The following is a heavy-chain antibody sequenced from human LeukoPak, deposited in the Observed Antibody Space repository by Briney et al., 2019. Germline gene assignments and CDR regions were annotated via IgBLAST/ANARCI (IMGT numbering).Heavy chain of an antibody. Sequence: PGGSLRLSCAASGFTFSSYSMNWVRQAPGKGLGWVSSISSSSSYIYYADSVKGRFTISRDNAKNSLYLQMNSLRAEDSAVYYCTRLDNVVPGVPDFWGPGTLVTVSS. D-gene: IGHD3-10*01. CDR1: GFTFSSYS. CDR3: TRLDNVVPGVPDF. J-gene: IGHJ4*02. CDR2: ISSSSSYI. V-gene: IGHV3-21*01.